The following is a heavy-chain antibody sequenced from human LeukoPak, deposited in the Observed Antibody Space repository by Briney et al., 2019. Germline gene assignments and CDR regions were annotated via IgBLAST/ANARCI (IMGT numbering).Heavy chain of an antibody. CDR2: INPNSGGT. Sequence: ASVKVSCKASGYTFTGYYMHWVRQAPGQGLEWMGWINPNSGGTNYAQKFQGRVTMTRDTSISTAYMELSRLRSDDTAVYYCARVGIGYYYDSSGYGSGDYWGQGTLVTVSS. CDR1: GYTFTGYY. J-gene: IGHJ4*02. CDR3: ARVGIGYYYDSSGYGSGDY. D-gene: IGHD3-22*01. V-gene: IGHV1-2*02.